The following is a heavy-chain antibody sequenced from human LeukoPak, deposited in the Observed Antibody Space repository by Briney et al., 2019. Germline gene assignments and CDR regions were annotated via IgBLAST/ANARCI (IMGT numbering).Heavy chain of an antibody. V-gene: IGHV3-21*01. D-gene: IGHD3-10*01. CDR3: AREMVVGDLGIDY. Sequence: GGSLRLSCAASGFSFSSYSMNWVRQAPGKGLEWVSSISSRSSYIYYADSVKGRFTVSRDNAKNSLYLQMNSPRAEDTAVYYCAREMVVGDLGIDYWGQGTLVTVSS. CDR1: GFSFSSYS. CDR2: ISSRSSYI. J-gene: IGHJ4*02.